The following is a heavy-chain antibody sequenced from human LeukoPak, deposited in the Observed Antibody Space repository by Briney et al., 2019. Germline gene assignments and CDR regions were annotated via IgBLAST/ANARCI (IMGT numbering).Heavy chain of an antibody. V-gene: IGHV4-30-2*01. J-gene: IGHJ6*04. CDR1: GGSISSGAYS. Sequence: PSETLSLTCAVSGGSISSGAYSWSWIRQPPGHGLEWIGYIYHSGSTYYHPSLKSRATISVARSKNQFPLKLSSVTAADTAVYYCARAPDYYGMDVWGKGTTVTVSS. CDR2: IYHSGST. CDR3: ARAPDYYGMDV.